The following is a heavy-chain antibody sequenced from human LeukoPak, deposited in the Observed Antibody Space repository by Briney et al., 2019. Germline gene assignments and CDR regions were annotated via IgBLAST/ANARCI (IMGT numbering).Heavy chain of an antibody. D-gene: IGHD3-10*01. V-gene: IGHV4-39*07. CDR1: GGSISSGGYY. Sequence: PSETLSLTCTVSGGSISSGGYYWSWIRQPPGKGLEWIGEINHSGSTNYNPSLKSRVTISVDTSKNQFSLKLSSVTAADTAVYYCARVLQRTIQQTMVRGVIVWFDPWSQGTLVTVSS. J-gene: IGHJ5*02. CDR2: INHSGST. CDR3: ARVLQRTIQQTMVRGVIVWFDP.